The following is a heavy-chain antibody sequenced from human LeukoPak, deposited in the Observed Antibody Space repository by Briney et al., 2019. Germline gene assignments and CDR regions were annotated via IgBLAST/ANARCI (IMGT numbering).Heavy chain of an antibody. CDR3: TGPPD. CDR1: GLSVSDAW. CDR2: IKGKTAGGTT. J-gene: IGHJ4*02. V-gene: IGHV3-15*01. Sequence: GGSLRLSCAASGLSVSDAWMSWVRQAPGKGLEWVGRIKGKTAGGTTDYVASVKGRFTISREDSKNTLYLQMNSLSTEDTAVYYCTGPPDWGQGTLVTVSS.